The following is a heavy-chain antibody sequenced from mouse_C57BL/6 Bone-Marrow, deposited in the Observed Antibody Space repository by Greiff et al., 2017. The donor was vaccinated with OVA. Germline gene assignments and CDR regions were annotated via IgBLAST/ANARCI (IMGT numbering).Heavy chain of an antibody. D-gene: IGHD1-1*01. J-gene: IGHJ4*01. CDR2: INPGSGGT. V-gene: IGHV1-54*01. CDR3: ARSGYYGTFYAMDY. CDR1: GYAFTNYL. Sequence: QVHVKQSGAELVRPGTSVKVSCKASGYAFTNYLIEWVKQRPGQGLEWIGVINPGSGGTNYNEKFKGKATLTADKSSSTAYMQLSSLTSEDSAVYFCARSGYYGTFYAMDYWGQGTSVTVSS.